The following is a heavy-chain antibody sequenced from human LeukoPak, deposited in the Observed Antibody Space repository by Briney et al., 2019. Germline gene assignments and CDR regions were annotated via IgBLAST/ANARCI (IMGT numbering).Heavy chain of an antibody. CDR1: GFTFSSYS. CDR3: ARESSGGGLAY. Sequence: GGSLRLSCAASGFTFSSYSMNWVRQAPGKGLEWVSYISSSSSTIYYADSVKGRFTISRDNAKNSLYLQMNSLRAEDTAVYYCARESSGGGLAYWGQGTLVTVSS. V-gene: IGHV3-48*01. D-gene: IGHD2-15*01. CDR2: ISSSSSTI. J-gene: IGHJ4*02.